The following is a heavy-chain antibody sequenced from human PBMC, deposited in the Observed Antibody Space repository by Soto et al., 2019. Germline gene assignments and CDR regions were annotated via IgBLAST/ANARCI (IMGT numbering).Heavy chain of an antibody. Sequence: PGESLKISCKGSGYSFTSYWIGWVRQMPGKGLEWMGIIYPGDSDTRYSPSFQGQVTISADKSISTAYLQWSSLKASDTAMYYCVSSIAARRGFDYYYGMDVWGQGTTVTVSS. CDR3: VSSIAARRGFDYYYGMDV. CDR2: IYPGDSDT. CDR1: GYSFTSYW. D-gene: IGHD6-6*01. V-gene: IGHV5-51*01. J-gene: IGHJ6*02.